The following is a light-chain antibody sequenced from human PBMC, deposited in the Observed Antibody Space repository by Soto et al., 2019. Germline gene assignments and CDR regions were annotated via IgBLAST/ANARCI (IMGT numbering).Light chain of an antibody. CDR2: DAS. V-gene: IGKV3-11*01. CDR3: QQRRNWPPT. Sequence: EIVLTQSPATLSWSPGEKATLSCRASQSVSSYLAWYQQKPGQAPRLLIYDASNRATGIPARFSGSGSGTDFTLTISSLEPEDFAIYYCQQRRNWPPTFGQGTKVDIK. CDR1: QSVSSY. J-gene: IGKJ1*01.